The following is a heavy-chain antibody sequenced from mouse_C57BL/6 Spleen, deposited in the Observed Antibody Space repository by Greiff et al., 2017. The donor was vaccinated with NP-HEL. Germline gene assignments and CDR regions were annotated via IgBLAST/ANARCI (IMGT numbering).Heavy chain of an antibody. J-gene: IGHJ1*03. CDR1: GFTLTSYA. V-gene: IGHV2-9-1*01. CDR3: ARSYGIGYFDV. D-gene: IGHD1-1*02. Sequence: QVQLKESGPGLVAPSQSLSISCTASGFTLTSYAISWVRQPPGKGLEWLGVIWTGGGTNYNSALKSRLSSSKDNSKSHVFFKMNRLQTDDTDWCSRARSYGIGYFDVWGTGTPVTVSS. CDR2: IWTGGGT.